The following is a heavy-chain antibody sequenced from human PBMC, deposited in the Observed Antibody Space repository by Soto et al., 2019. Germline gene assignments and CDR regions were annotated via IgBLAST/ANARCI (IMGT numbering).Heavy chain of an antibody. V-gene: IGHV3-23*01. D-gene: IGHD3-10*01. CDR3: AKERGEYYYYYGMDV. J-gene: IGHJ6*02. Sequence: GGSLRLSCAASGFTFSSNAMNWVRQAPGKGLEWVSSISGSGGSTYYADSVKGRFTISRDNSKSTLYLQMNSLRAEDTALYYCAKERGEYYYYYGMDVWGQGTTVTVSS. CDR1: GFTFSSNA. CDR2: ISGSGGST.